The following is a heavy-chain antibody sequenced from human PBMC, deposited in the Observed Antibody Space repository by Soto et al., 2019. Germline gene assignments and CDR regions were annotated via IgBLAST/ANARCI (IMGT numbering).Heavy chain of an antibody. J-gene: IGHJ6*02. CDR3: AGSIAYYYYYGMDV. CDR2: ISSSSSYI. Sequence: PGGSLRLSSAASGFTFSSYSMNWVRQAPGKGLEWVSSISSSSSYIYYADSVKGRFTISRDNAKNSLYLQMNSLRAEDTAVYYCAGSIAYYYYYGMDVWGQGTTVTVSS. V-gene: IGHV3-21*01. CDR1: GFTFSSYS. D-gene: IGHD6-6*01.